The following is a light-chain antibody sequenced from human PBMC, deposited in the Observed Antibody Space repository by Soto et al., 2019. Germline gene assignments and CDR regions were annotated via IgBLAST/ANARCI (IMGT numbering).Light chain of an antibody. V-gene: IGKV3-15*01. Sequence: EIVMTQSPATLSVSPGERATLSCRASQSVSSNLAWYQQKPGQTPRLLIYGASTRATGIPARFSGSGSGTEFTLTISSLQSGDFAVSYCQQYHNWPPGTFGQGTKVEIK. CDR1: QSVSSN. CDR3: QQYHNWPPGT. CDR2: GAS. J-gene: IGKJ1*01.